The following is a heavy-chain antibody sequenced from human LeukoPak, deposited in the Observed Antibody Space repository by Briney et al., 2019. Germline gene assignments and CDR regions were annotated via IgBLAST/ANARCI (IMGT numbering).Heavy chain of an antibody. J-gene: IGHJ5*02. D-gene: IGHD3-16*01. CDR1: GYILAELS. CDR3: AREVITFGGFSAWFDP. V-gene: IGHV1-24*01. CDR2: FDPEDGET. Sequence: ASVKVSCKVSGYILAELSIHWVRQAPGKGLEWMGGFDPEDGETIYAQNFQGRVTMTEDTSTDTAYMELSSLRSEDTAVYYCAREVITFGGFSAWFDPWGQGTLVTVSS.